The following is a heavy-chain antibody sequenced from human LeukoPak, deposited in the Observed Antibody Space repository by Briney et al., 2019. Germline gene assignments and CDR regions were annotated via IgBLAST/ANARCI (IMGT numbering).Heavy chain of an antibody. Sequence: ASVKVSCKASGYTFTSYAMHWVRQAPGQRLEWMGWINAGNGNTKYSQKFQGRVTITRDTSASTAYMELSSLRSEDTAVYYCATQYYDILTGYSTPPAFDYWGQGTLVTVSS. CDR1: GYTFTSYA. CDR2: INAGNGNT. J-gene: IGHJ4*02. V-gene: IGHV1-3*01. D-gene: IGHD3-9*01. CDR3: ATQYYDILTGYSTPPAFDY.